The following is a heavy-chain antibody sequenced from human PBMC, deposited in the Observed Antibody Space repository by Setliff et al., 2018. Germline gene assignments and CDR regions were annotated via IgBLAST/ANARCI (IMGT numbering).Heavy chain of an antibody. CDR2: ISYSGNT. Sequence: KPSETLSLTCTVSGASMRSGTFYWSWIRLHPGKGLEWIGYISYSGNTYYNPSFEGRLALSVDASMNQFSLRLSSLTAADSAIYYCARDRSALVRGVVHHNYFDPWGQGNKVTVSS. D-gene: IGHD3-10*01. CDR1: GASMRSGTFY. J-gene: IGHJ5*02. V-gene: IGHV4-31*03. CDR3: ARDRSALVRGVVHHNYFDP.